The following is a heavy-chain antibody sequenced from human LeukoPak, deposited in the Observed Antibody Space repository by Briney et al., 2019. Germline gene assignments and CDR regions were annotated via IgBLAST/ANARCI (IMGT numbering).Heavy chain of an antibody. D-gene: IGHD1-26*01. J-gene: IGHJ4*02. CDR2: ISGSGGST. CDR3: AKEVRIVGATSLDY. CDR1: GFTFSSYA. V-gene: IGHV3-23*01. Sequence: GGSLRLSCAASGFTFSSYAMSWVRQAPGKGLEWVSAISGSGGSTYYADPVKGRFTISRDNSKNTLYLQMNSLRAEDTAVYYCAKEVRIVGATSLDYWGQGTLVTVSS.